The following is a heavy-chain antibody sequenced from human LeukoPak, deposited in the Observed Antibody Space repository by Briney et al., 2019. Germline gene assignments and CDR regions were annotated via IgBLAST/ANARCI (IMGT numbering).Heavy chain of an antibody. CDR3: ARESSDYGAGWFDP. J-gene: IGHJ5*02. CDR1: GYTFTSYG. Sequence: ASVKVSCKASGYTFTSYGISWVRQAPGQGLEWMGWISAYNGNTNYAQKPQGRVTMTTDTSTSTAYMELRSLRSDDTAVYYCARESSDYGAGWFDPWGQGTLVTVSS. V-gene: IGHV1-18*01. D-gene: IGHD4-17*01. CDR2: ISAYNGNT.